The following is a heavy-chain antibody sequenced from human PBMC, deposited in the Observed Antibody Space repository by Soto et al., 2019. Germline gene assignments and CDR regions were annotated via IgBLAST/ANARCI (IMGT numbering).Heavy chain of an antibody. V-gene: IGHV3-73*01. D-gene: IGHD1-26*01. CDR1: GFTLSDSS. CDR3: MSWDAGLSAEQ. J-gene: IGHJ4*02. CDR2: IASKTESEGT. Sequence: GGPRVSCAASGFTLSDSSVNWVRHASGKGLEWVGRIASKTESEGTVYAASVKGRITVARDDSKNTVYLQMGSLKTEDTAVYYCMSWDAGLSAEQWGQGALVTVSS.